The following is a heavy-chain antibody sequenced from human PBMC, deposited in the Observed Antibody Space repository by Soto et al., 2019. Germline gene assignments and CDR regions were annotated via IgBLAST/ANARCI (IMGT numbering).Heavy chain of an antibody. D-gene: IGHD6-19*01. CDR2: IYYSGST. J-gene: IGHJ4*02. Sequence: SETLSLTCTVSGGSISSYYWSWIRQPPGKGLEWIGYIYYSGSTNYNPSLKSRVTISVDTSKNQFSLKLSSVTAADTAVYYCARVAVAGTENFDYWGQGTLVTVSS. V-gene: IGHV4-59*08. CDR1: GGSISSYY. CDR3: ARVAVAGTENFDY.